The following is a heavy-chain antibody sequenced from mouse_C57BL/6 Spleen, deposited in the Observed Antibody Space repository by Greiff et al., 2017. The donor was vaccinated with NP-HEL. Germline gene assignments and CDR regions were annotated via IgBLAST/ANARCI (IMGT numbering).Heavy chain of an antibody. CDR3: ARGSYYGSSWYYFDY. CDR1: GYTFTDYY. CDR2: INPYNGGT. D-gene: IGHD1-1*01. J-gene: IGHJ2*01. Sequence: EVQLQQSGPVLVKPGASVKMSCKASGYTFTDYYMNWVKQSHGKSLEWIGVINPYNGGTSYNQKFKGKATLTVDKSSSTAYMELNSLTSEDSAVYYCARGSYYGSSWYYFDYGGQGTTLTVSA. V-gene: IGHV1-19*01.